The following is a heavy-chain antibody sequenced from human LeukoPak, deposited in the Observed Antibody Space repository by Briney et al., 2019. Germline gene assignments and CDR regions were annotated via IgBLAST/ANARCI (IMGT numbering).Heavy chain of an antibody. D-gene: IGHD6-13*01. CDR2: IRYDGSNK. CDR1: GFTFSTYA. V-gene: IGHV3-30*02. J-gene: IGHJ3*02. CDR3: AKDRSSSGYDAFDI. Sequence: GGSLRLSCAASGFTFSTYAMSWVRQTPGKGLEWVALIRYDGSNKYYADSVKGRFTISRDNSKNTLYLQMNSLRAEDTAVYYCAKDRSSSGYDAFDIWGQGTIVTVSS.